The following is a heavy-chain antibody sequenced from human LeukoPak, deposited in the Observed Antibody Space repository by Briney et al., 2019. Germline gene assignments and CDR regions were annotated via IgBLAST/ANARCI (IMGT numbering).Heavy chain of an antibody. J-gene: IGHJ3*02. Sequence: SETLSLTCAVYGGSFSGYYWSWIRQPPGKGLEWIGEISHSGSTNYNPSLKSRVTISVDTSKNQFSLKLSSVTAADTAVYYCARTRYYGSGSYYRAYAFDIWGQGTMVTVSS. CDR1: GGSFSGYY. V-gene: IGHV4-34*01. D-gene: IGHD3-10*01. CDR3: ARTRYYGSGSYYRAYAFDI. CDR2: ISHSGST.